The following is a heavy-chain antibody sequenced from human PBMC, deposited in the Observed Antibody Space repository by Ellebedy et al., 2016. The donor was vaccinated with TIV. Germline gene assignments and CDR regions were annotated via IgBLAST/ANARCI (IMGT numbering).Heavy chain of an antibody. CDR3: ARDGLRRTTVTTADY. CDR1: GFTFSSYG. CDR2: IWYDGSNK. Sequence: PGGSLRLSCAASGFTFSSYGMHWVRQAPGKGLEWVAVIWYDGSNKYYADSVKGRFTISRDNSKNTLYLQMNSLRAEDTAVYYCARDGLRRTTVTTADYWGQGTLVTVSS. D-gene: IGHD4-17*01. V-gene: IGHV3-33*01. J-gene: IGHJ4*02.